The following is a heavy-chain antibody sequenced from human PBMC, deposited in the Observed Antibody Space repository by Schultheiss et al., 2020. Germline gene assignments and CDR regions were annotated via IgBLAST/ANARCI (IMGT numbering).Heavy chain of an antibody. CDR3: ARDLVVGSVSP. CDR2: IKQDGSEN. V-gene: IGHV3-7*01. Sequence: WGSLRLSCAASGFTFSSYWMSWVRQAPGKGLEWVANIKQDGSENYYVDSVKGRFTISRDNAKNSLYLQMNSLRAEDTAVYYCARDLVVGSVSPRGQGTLVTVSS. J-gene: IGHJ5*02. D-gene: IGHD3-10*01. CDR1: GFTFSSYW.